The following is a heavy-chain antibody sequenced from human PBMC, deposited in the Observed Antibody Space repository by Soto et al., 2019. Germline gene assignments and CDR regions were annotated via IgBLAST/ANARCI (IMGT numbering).Heavy chain of an antibody. Sequence: SQTLSLTYAVAGGSLSSSNWWSWVRPPPGKGLEWIGEIYHSGSTNYNPSLKSRVTISVDKSKNQFSLKLSSVTAADTAVYYCAREGGPGLAIQLWLFDPWGQGTLVTGSS. CDR3: AREGGPGLAIQLWLFDP. CDR2: IYHSGST. CDR1: GGSLSSSNW. J-gene: IGHJ5*02. V-gene: IGHV4-4*02. D-gene: IGHD5-18*01.